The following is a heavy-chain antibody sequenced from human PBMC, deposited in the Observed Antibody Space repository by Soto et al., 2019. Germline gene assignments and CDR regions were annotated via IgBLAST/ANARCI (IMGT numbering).Heavy chain of an antibody. CDR2: IKQDGSEK. CDR3: ARDRGPVGDPLAFDI. V-gene: IGHV3-7*01. CDR1: GFTFSSYW. D-gene: IGHD3-3*01. J-gene: IGHJ3*02. Sequence: GGSLRLSCAASGFTFSSYWMSWVRQAPGKGLEWVANIKQDGSEKYYVDSVKGRFTISRDNAKNSLYLQMNSLRAEDTAVYYSARDRGPVGDPLAFDIWGQGTMVTVSS.